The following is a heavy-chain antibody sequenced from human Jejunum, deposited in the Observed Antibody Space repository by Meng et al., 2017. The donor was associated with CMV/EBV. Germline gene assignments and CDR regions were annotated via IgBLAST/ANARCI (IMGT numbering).Heavy chain of an antibody. CDR3: ARVEVGITSGDY. V-gene: IGHV1-18*01. CDR2: INAYNGDT. J-gene: IGHJ4*02. D-gene: IGHD1-26*01. CDR1: GYTFNNYG. Sequence: VRLVQSVGEVKKPGAPFKASGKASGYTFNNYGIPWVRQAPGQGLEWMGWINAYNGDTNYAQTLQGRVTMTTDTSTSTAYMELRSLRSDDTAVYYCARVEVGITSGDYWGQGTLVTVSS.